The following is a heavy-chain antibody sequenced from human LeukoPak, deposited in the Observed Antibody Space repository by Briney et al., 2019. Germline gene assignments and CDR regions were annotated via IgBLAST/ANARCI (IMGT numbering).Heavy chain of an antibody. J-gene: IGHJ6*02. CDR3: ARDRSVFYYYAMDV. D-gene: IGHD1-26*01. V-gene: IGHV3-30-3*01. CDR1: GFTFSSYA. CDR2: ISYDGSNE. Sequence: GGSLRLSCAASGFTFSSYAMHWVHQAPGKGLEWVAVISYDGSNEFYADSVKGRFTISRDNSKNTLSLQMNSLRAEDTAVYYCARDRSVFYYYAMDVWGQGTTVTVAS.